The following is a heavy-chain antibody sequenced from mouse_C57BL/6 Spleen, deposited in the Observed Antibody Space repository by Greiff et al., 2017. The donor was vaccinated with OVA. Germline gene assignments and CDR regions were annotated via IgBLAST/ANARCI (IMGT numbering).Heavy chain of an antibody. D-gene: IGHD1-1*01. Sequence: EVQLQQSGPELVKPGDSVKISCKASGYSFTGYFMNWVMQSHGKSLEWIGRINPYNGDTFYNQKFKGKATLTVDKSSSTAHMELRSLTSEDSAVDYCARSGGGRDWYFDVWGTGTTVTVSS. CDR3: ARSGGGRDWYFDV. J-gene: IGHJ1*03. CDR1: GYSFTGYF. V-gene: IGHV1-20*01. CDR2: INPYNGDT.